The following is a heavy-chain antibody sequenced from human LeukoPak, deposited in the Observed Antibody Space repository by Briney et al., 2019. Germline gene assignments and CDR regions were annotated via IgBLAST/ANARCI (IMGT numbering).Heavy chain of an antibody. CDR1: GGSFSGYY. D-gene: IGHD3-22*01. CDR2: INHSGST. CDR3: ARHYYDSSGYYGWFDY. J-gene: IGHJ4*02. Sequence: SETLSLTCAVYGGSFSGYYWSWIRQPPGKGLEWIGEINHSGSTNYNPSLKSRVTISVDTSKNQFSLKLSSVTAADTAVYYCARHYYDSSGYYGWFDYWGQGTLVTVSS. V-gene: IGHV4-34*01.